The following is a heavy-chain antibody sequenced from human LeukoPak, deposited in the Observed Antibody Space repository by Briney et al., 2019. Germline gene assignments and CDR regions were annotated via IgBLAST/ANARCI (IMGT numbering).Heavy chain of an antibody. CDR3: AREYSSGWYVTFDY. J-gene: IGHJ4*02. CDR2: ISYDGSNK. Sequence: GGSLRLSCAASGFTFSSYAMHWVRQAPGKGLEWVAVISYDGSNKYYADSVKGRFTISRDNSKNTLYLQMNSLRAEDTAVYYCAREYSSGWYVTFDYWGQGTLVTVSS. CDR1: GFTFSSYA. V-gene: IGHV3-30-3*01. D-gene: IGHD6-19*01.